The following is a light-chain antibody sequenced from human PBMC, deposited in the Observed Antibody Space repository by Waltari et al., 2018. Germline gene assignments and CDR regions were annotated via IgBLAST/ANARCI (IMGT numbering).Light chain of an antibody. CDR3: QQYNEWPPIST. CDR1: EPIKHN. CDR2: DAS. J-gene: IGKJ2*01. Sequence: EIVVTQSPATLSVSPGEGATRSCRATEPIKHNLAWYQQKPGQAPRLLIYDASTRATGIPARFSGSGSGTEFTLTISSLQSEDFAIYFCQQYNEWPPISTFGQGTNLEIK. V-gene: IGKV3-15*01.